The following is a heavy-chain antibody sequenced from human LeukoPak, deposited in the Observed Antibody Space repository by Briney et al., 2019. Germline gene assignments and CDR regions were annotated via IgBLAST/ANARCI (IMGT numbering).Heavy chain of an antibody. CDR3: AELGITMIGGV. J-gene: IGHJ6*04. D-gene: IGHD3-10*02. V-gene: IGHV3-48*03. Sequence: GGSLRLSCAASGFTFSSYEMNWVREAPGKGVGWVSYISGSGSTIYYADSVKGRFTISRDNAKNSLYLQMNSLRAEDTAVYYCAELGITMIGGVWGKGTTVTISS. CDR2: ISGSGSTI. CDR1: GFTFSSYE.